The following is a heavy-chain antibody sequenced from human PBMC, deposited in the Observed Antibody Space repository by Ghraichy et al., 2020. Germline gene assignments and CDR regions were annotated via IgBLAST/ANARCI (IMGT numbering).Heavy chain of an antibody. D-gene: IGHD6-13*01. Sequence: GESLNISCAASGFTFNSYAMNWVRLAPGKGLEWVSIISGRGSTTYYADSVKGRFTISRDNSKNILYLQMNSLRAEDTAVYFCTKETQRTTAAGPIDYWGQGTLVTVSS. CDR1: GFTFNSYA. J-gene: IGHJ4*02. CDR2: ISGRGSTT. V-gene: IGHV3-23*01. CDR3: TKETQRTTAAGPIDY.